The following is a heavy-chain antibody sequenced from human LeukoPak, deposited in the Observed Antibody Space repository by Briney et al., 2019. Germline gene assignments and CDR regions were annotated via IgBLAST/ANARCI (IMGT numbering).Heavy chain of an antibody. J-gene: IGHJ4*02. CDR2: FDPEDGET. D-gene: IGHD4-17*01. CDR1: GYTLTELS. CDR3: ARPLPYGDYFDY. Sequence: ASVKVSCKVSGYTLTELSMHWVRQAPGKGLEWMGGFDPEDGETIYAQKFQGRVTMTEDTSTDTAYMELSSLRSEDTAVYYCARPLPYGDYFDYWGQGTLVTVSS. V-gene: IGHV1-24*01.